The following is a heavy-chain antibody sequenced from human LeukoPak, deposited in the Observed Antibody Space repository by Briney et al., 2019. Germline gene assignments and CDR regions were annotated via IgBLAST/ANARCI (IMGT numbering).Heavy chain of an antibody. CDR3: ASRGVNYYFDY. V-gene: IGHV3-53*01. D-gene: IGHD3-10*01. CDR1: GFTVSSNY. J-gene: IGHJ4*02. CDR2: IYSGGNT. Sequence: GGSLRLSCAASGFTVSSNYMSWVRQAPGKGLEWVSIIYSGGNTFYADSVKGRFTISRDNSKNTLYLQMNSLRAEDTAVYYCASRGVNYYFDYWGQGTLVTVSS.